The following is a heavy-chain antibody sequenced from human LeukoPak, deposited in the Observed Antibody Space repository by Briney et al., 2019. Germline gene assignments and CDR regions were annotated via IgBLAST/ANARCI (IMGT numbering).Heavy chain of an antibody. D-gene: IGHD3-10*01. V-gene: IGHV4-30-2*01. Sequence: SQTLSLTCAVSGGSISSGGYSWSWIRQPPGKGLEWIGYIYHSGSTYYNPSLKSRVTISVDRSKNQFSLKLSSVAAADTAVYYCARVVYYYGSGSYHGHWYFDLWGRGTLVTVSS. J-gene: IGHJ2*01. CDR1: GGSISSGGYS. CDR2: IYHSGST. CDR3: ARVVYYYGSGSYHGHWYFDL.